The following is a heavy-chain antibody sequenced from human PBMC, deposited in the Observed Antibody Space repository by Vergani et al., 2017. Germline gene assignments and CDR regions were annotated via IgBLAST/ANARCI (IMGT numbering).Heavy chain of an antibody. J-gene: IGHJ6*02. D-gene: IGHD4-17*01. CDR1: GFTVSSNY. CDR2: IYSGGST. CDR3: AREHTVTSNTRYYYYGMDV. Sequence: EVQLVETGGGLIQPGGSLRLSCAASGFTVSSNYMSWVRQAPGKGLEWVSVIYSGGSTYYADSVKGRFTISRDTSKNTLYLQRNSLRAEDTAVYYCAREHTVTSNTRYYYYGMDVWGQGTTVTVSS. V-gene: IGHV3-53*02.